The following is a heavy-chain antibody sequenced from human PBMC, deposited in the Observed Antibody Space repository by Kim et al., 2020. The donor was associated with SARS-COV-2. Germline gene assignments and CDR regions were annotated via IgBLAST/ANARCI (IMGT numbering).Heavy chain of an antibody. J-gene: IGHJ4*02. V-gene: IGHV3-21*01. D-gene: IGHD6-13*01. CDR1: GFTFSSYS. CDR3: ARDIRGDYSSSWYGFDY. CDR2: ISSSSSYI. Sequence: GGSLRLSCAASGFTFSSYSMNWVRQAPGKGLEWVSFISSSSSYIYYADSVKGRFTISRDNAKNSLYLQMNSLRAEGTAVYYCARDIRGDYSSSWYGFDYWGQGTLVTVSS.